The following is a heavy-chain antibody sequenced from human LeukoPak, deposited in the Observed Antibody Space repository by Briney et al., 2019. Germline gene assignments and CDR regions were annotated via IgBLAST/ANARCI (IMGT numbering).Heavy chain of an antibody. V-gene: IGHV4-39*07. CDR2: IYYSGST. Sequence: GSLRLSCAASGFTVSSNYMSWIRQPPGKGLEWIGSIYYSGSTYYNPSLKSRVTISVDTSKNQFSLKLSSVTAADTAVYYCARGLSRAVVVLYYFDYWGQGTLVTVSS. CDR1: GFTVSSNY. J-gene: IGHJ4*02. CDR3: ARGLSRAVVVLYYFDY. D-gene: IGHD3-22*01.